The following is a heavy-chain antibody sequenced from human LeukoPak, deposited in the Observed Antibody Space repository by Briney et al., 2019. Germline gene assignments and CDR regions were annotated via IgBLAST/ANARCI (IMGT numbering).Heavy chain of an antibody. D-gene: IGHD3/OR15-3a*01. J-gene: IGHJ4*02. CDR3: TRAVAAADFSPGY. CDR2: ISSSSSYI. V-gene: IGHV3-21*01. Sequence: GGSLRLSCVASGFTFSSYSMNWVRQAPGKGLEWISCISSSSSYIYYADSVKGRFTVSRDNAKNSVYLQMNSLRAEDTAVYYCTRAVAAADFSPGYWGQGTLVTVSS. CDR1: GFTFSSYS.